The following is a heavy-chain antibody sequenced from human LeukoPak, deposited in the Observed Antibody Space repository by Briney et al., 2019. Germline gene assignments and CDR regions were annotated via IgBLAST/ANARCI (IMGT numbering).Heavy chain of an antibody. CDR3: ARAGRDNGDYGSDYFYALDL. D-gene: IGHD4-17*01. CDR2: IYSGGGT. V-gene: IGHV3-66*01. J-gene: IGHJ6*02. Sequence: GGSPRLSCAASGFTVSSSYMNWVRQAPGKGLEWVSLIYSGGGTYYADSVKGRFTISRDNTKNTLYLQMVSLRPEDTAVYFCARAGRDNGDYGSDYFYALDLWGQGTTVTVSS. CDR1: GFTVSSSY.